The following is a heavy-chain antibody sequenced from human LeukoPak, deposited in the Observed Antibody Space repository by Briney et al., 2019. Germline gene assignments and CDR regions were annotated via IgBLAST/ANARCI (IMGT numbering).Heavy chain of an antibody. CDR2: IYYSGST. J-gene: IGHJ4*02. CDR1: GGSISSYY. Sequence: SETLSLTCTVSGGSISSYYWSWIRQPPGKGLEWIGYIYYSGSTNYNPSLKSRVTISVDTSKNQFSLKLSSVTAADTAVYYCARVNDILTGYLSPPYYFDYWGQGTLVTVSS. D-gene: IGHD3-9*01. V-gene: IGHV4-59*01. CDR3: ARVNDILTGYLSPPYYFDY.